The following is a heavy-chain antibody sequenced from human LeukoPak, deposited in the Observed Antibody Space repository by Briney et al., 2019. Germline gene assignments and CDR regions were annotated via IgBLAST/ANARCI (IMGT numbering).Heavy chain of an antibody. Sequence: ASVKASCKASGGTFSSYAISWVRQAPGQGLEWMGGIIPIFGTANYAQKFQGRVTITADESTSTAYMELSSLRSEDTAVYYCARDRRSTGFGGLPYYYYGMDVWGQGTTVTVSS. CDR1: GGTFSSYA. CDR2: IIPIFGTA. CDR3: ARDRRSTGFGGLPYYYYGMDV. V-gene: IGHV1-69*13. D-gene: IGHD1-14*01. J-gene: IGHJ6*02.